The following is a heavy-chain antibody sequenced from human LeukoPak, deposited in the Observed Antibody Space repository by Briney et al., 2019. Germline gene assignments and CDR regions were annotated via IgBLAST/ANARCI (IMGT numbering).Heavy chain of an antibody. J-gene: IGHJ6*03. V-gene: IGHV3-7*01. CDR2: IKQDGTET. D-gene: IGHD1-26*01. Sequence: GGSLRLSCAASGFSLETYWMSWVRQAPGKGLEWVANIKQDGTETWYVASVKGRFTISRDNAKSSLYLQMNSLRAEDTAVYYCARDPYSGSYGADYYYYMDVWGKGTTVTISS. CDR1: GFSLETYW. CDR3: ARDPYSGSYGADYYYYMDV.